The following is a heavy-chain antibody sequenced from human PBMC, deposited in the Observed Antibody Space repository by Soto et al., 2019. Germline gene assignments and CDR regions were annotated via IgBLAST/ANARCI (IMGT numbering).Heavy chain of an antibody. CDR1: GYSFTIYG. Sequence: QVQLVESGAEVKKPGASVKVSCKASGYSFTIYGISWVRQAPGQGLEWMGWISAYNGNRKYAQKFQGRVTMTTDTSTSTAYMELRSLSSDDTAVYYCARDRGGFPDYWGQGTLVTVSS. J-gene: IGHJ4*02. V-gene: IGHV1-18*01. CDR2: ISAYNGNR. CDR3: ARDRGGFPDY. D-gene: IGHD5-12*01.